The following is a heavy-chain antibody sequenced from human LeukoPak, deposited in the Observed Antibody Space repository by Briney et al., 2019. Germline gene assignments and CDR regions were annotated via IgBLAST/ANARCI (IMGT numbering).Heavy chain of an antibody. V-gene: IGHV4-4*07. CDR1: GGSISSDC. J-gene: IGHJ4*02. CDR3: AREKSVSSWHADS. Sequence: SETLSLTCSVSGGSISSDCWSWIRQPGGKGLEWIGRFYSSGTSDINPPFQPRATISVDTSKNQVFLTLASLTAADTAVYFCAREKSVSSWHADSWGQGTLVTVSS. CDR2: FYSSGTS. D-gene: IGHD6-13*01.